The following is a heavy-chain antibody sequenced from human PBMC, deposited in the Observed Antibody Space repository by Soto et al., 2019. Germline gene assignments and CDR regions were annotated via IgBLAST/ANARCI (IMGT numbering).Heavy chain of an antibody. Sequence: ESLKISCKGSAYSFTSYWISWLRQRPGKGLECMGGIDPSDSYTNYSPSFQGHVTISADKSISTAYLQWSSLKASDTAMYSCARLPYYYDSSGYYRALDYWRQGTLFTVSS. D-gene: IGHD3-22*01. CDR3: ARLPYYYDSSGYYRALDY. J-gene: IGHJ4*02. CDR2: IDPSDSYT. CDR1: AYSFTSYW. V-gene: IGHV5-10-1*01.